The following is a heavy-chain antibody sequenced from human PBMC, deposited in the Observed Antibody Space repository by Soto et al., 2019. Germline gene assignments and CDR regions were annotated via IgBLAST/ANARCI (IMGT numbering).Heavy chain of an antibody. Sequence: SVKVSCKASGGTFSSYAISWVRQAPGQGLEWMGGIIPIFGTANYAQKFQGRVTITADESTSTAYMELSSLRSEDTAVYYCARDYRAAYGMDVWGQGTTVTVSS. CDR1: GGTFSSYA. D-gene: IGHD2-15*01. V-gene: IGHV1-69*13. CDR3: ARDYRAAYGMDV. CDR2: IIPIFGTA. J-gene: IGHJ6*02.